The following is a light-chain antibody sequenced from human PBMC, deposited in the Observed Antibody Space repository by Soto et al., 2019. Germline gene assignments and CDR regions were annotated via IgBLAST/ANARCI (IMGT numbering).Light chain of an antibody. CDR3: CSYAGSSTFYV. CDR1: SSDGGSYNL. CDR2: EVT. J-gene: IGLJ1*01. Sequence: SGQTQPASVSGSPGQSITISCTGTSSDGGSYNLVSWYQQHPGKAPKLMIYEVTKRPSGVSNRFSGSKSGNTASLTISGLQAEDEADYYCCSYAGSSTFYVFGTGTKVTVL. V-gene: IGLV2-23*02.